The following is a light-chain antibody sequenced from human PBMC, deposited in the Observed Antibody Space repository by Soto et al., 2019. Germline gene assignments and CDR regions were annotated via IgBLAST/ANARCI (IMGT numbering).Light chain of an antibody. V-gene: IGKV1-5*01. Sequence: DNRMYHSVSTLSAKVGDRVTITCRASQNINRWLAWYQQKPGKAPKLLMYDVSSLESGVPSRFSGSGSGTEFTLTISSLQPDDFATYYCQQNKDYLWTSCQVTNVAIK. CDR2: DVS. CDR1: QNINRW. CDR3: QQNKDYLWT. J-gene: IGKJ1*01.